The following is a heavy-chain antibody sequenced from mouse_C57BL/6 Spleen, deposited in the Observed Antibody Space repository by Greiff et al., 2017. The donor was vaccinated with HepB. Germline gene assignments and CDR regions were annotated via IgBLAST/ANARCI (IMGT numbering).Heavy chain of an antibody. CDR3: ATGGGYGGYYFDY. Sequence: VKLQQPGTELVKPGASVKLSCKASGYTFTSYWMHWVKQRPGQGLEWIGNINPSNGGTNYNEKFKSKATLTVDKSSSTAYMQLSSLTSEDSAVYYCATGGGYGGYYFDYWGQGTTLTVSS. D-gene: IGHD3-2*02. CDR2: INPSNGGT. V-gene: IGHV1-53*01. J-gene: IGHJ2*01. CDR1: GYTFTSYW.